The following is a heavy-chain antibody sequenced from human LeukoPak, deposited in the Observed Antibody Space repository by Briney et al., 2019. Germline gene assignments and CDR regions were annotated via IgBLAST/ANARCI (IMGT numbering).Heavy chain of an antibody. CDR3: ARDNTGCIDY. CDR1: RGSISSSSYC. CDR2: ICYSGST. V-gene: IGHV4-39*02. D-gene: IGHD2-8*02. Sequence: SETLSLTCTVSRGSISSSSYCWGWIRQPPGKGLEWIGSICYSGSTFYNPSLKSRVTLSVDTSKNQFSLKLSSVTAADTAVYYCARDNTGCIDYWGQGTLVTVSP. J-gene: IGHJ4*02.